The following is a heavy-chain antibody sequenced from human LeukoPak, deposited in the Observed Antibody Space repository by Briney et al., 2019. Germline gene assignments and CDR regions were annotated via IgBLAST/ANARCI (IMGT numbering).Heavy chain of an antibody. D-gene: IGHD3-3*01. V-gene: IGHV1-46*01. CDR3: ARDQDFWSPFDY. J-gene: IGHJ4*02. CDR1: GYTFTSYY. Sequence: ASVKVSCKASGYTFTSYYMHWVRQAPGQGLEWMGIINPSGGSTSYAQKFQGRVTITRDTSASTAYMELGSLRSEDTAVYYCARDQDFWSPFDYWGQGTLVTVSS. CDR2: INPSGGST.